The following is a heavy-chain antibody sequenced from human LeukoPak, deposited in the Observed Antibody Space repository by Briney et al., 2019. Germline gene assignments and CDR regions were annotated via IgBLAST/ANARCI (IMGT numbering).Heavy chain of an antibody. CDR3: ARSSGTGTFSY. V-gene: IGHV4-39*02. Sequence: SETLSLTCTVSGDSISRSTYYWAWIRQPPGKGLEWIGSVYYGRSPYFNPSLESRSTISVDTSKNHFSLKMSSVTAADTAVYYCARSSGTGTFSYWGQGTLVTVSS. J-gene: IGHJ4*02. D-gene: IGHD6-25*01. CDR1: GDSISRSTYY. CDR2: VYYGRSP.